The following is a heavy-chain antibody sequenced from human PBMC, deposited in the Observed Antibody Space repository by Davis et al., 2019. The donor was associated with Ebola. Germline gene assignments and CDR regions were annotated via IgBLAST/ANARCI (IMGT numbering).Heavy chain of an antibody. D-gene: IGHD2-15*01. J-gene: IGHJ3*02. CDR1: GGSISSGGYY. CDR3: ATAGGDCSGGSCYSIDAFDI. CDR2: IYYSGST. Sequence: MPSETLSLTCTVSGGSISSGGYYWSWIRQHPGKGLEWIGYIYYSGSTYYNPSLKSRVTISVDTSKNQFSLKLSSVTAADTAVYYCATAGGDCSGGSCYSIDAFDIWGQGTMVTVSS. V-gene: IGHV4-31*03.